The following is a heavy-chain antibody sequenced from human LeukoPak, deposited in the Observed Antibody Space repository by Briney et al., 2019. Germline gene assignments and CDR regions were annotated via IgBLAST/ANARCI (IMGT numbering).Heavy chain of an antibody. CDR1: GFSFDKFG. CDR3: ASLDRSELP. CDR2: VSADESGK. V-gene: IGHV3-64*01. D-gene: IGHD1-26*01. J-gene: IGHJ5*02. Sequence: PGGSLRLSCVASGFSFDKFGMHWVRQAPGKGLEYVSSVSADESGKYYTKSVRGRFSISRDNSKNTMYLQLGNLRPDDMGIYYCASLDRSELPWGPGTLVTVSS.